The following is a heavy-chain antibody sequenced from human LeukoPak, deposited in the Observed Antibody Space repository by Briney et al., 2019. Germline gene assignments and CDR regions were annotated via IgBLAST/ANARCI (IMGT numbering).Heavy chain of an antibody. V-gene: IGHV4-4*07. CDR2: TYTSGST. J-gene: IGHJ4*02. Sequence: SETLSLTCTVSGGSISSYYWSWIRQPAGKGLEWIGRTYTSGSTNYNPSLKSRVTMSVDTSKNQFSLKLSSVTAADTAVYYCARDHLGYSSGWYYFDYWGQGTLVTVSS. CDR3: ARDHLGYSSGWYYFDY. CDR1: GGSISSYY. D-gene: IGHD6-19*01.